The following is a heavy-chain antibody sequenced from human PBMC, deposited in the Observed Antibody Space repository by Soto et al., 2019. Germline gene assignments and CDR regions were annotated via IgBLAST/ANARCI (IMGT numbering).Heavy chain of an antibody. J-gene: IGHJ3*01. V-gene: IGHV3-21*01. CDR1: GFTFSMYS. Sequence: GGSLRLSCAASGFTFSMYSMNWVRQAPGKGLEWVSSISSSSSYIYYADSVKGRFTISRDNAKNSLYLQMNSLRAEDTAVYYYARDWFMDIVVVPAAIDAFYVWGQGTMVTVSS. CDR2: ISSSSSYI. CDR3: ARDWFMDIVVVPAAIDAFYV. D-gene: IGHD2-2*03.